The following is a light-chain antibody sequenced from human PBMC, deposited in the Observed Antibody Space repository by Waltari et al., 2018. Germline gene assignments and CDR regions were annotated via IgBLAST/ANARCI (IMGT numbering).Light chain of an antibody. CDR2: GAS. V-gene: IGKV3-15*01. CDR3: QQYNNWSPVT. CDR1: KSVSSN. Sequence: EKVMTQSPATLSVSPGARATLSCRASKSVSSNLAWYQQQPGQAPMLLIYGASTRATGIPARFSGSGSGTEFTLTISSMQSEDFAVYYCQQYNNWSPVTFGPGTKVDIK. J-gene: IGKJ3*01.